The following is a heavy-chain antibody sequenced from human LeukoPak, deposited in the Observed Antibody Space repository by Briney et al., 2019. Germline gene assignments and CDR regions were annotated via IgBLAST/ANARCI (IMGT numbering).Heavy chain of an antibody. J-gene: IGHJ6*02. CDR1: GFTVSSND. CDR3: ARGYGYSYGPYYYYAMDI. D-gene: IGHD5-18*01. CDR2: IYSGGNT. Sequence: GGSLRLSCATSGFTVSSNDTNWVRQAPGKGLEWVAVIYSGGNTYYADSVKGRLTISRDDSRNTLYLQMNSPRAEDTAVYYCARGYGYSYGPYYYYAMDIWGQGTTVTVSS. V-gene: IGHV3-53*01.